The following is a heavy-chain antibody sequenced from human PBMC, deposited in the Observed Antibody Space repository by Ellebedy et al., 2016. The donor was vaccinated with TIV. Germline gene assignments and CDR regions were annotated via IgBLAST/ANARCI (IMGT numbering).Heavy chain of an antibody. J-gene: IGHJ4*02. CDR3: VLGSYGTPFDY. CDR1: GFTFSTYG. CDR2: ISGSGGST. D-gene: IGHD1-26*01. Sequence: GESLKISCAASGFTFSTYGMIWVRQAPGKGLEWVSAISGSGGSTYYADSVKGRFTISRDNSKSTLFLQMNSLRAEDTAVYYCVLGSYGTPFDYWGQGTLVTVSS. V-gene: IGHV3-23*01.